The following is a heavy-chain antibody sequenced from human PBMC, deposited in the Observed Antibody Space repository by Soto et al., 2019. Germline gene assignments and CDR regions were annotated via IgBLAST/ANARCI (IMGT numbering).Heavy chain of an antibody. CDR3: ARAWEATIRVPLYYYGMDV. J-gene: IGHJ6*02. D-gene: IGHD5-12*01. V-gene: IGHV1-69*01. CDR2: IIPIFGTA. CDR1: GGTFSSYA. Sequence: QVQLVQSGAEVQKPGSSVKVSCKASGGTFSSYAISWVRQAPGQGLEWMGGIIPIFGTANYAQKFQGRVTITADESTSTAYMELSSLRSEDTAVYYCARAWEATIRVPLYYYGMDVWGQGTTVTVSS.